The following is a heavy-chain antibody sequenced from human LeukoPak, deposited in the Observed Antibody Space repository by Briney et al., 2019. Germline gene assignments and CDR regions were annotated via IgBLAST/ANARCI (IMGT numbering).Heavy chain of an antibody. CDR3: ARESGYDILTGLDY. CDR2: INPNSGGT. CDR1: GYTFTGYY. V-gene: IGHV1-2*02. Sequence: ASVKVSCKASGYTFTGYYMHWVRQAPGQGLEWMGWINPNSGGTNYAQKFQGRVTMTRDTSISTAYMELSRLRSDDTAVYYCARESGYDILTGLDYWGQGTLATVSS. J-gene: IGHJ4*02. D-gene: IGHD3-9*01.